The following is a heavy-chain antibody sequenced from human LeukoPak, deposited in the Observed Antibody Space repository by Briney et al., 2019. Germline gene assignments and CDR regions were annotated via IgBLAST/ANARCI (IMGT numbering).Heavy chain of an antibody. CDR1: GFTFSSYA. V-gene: IGHV3-23*01. D-gene: IGHD3-22*01. J-gene: IGHJ4*02. CDR2: ISGSGDNT. Sequence: GGSLRLSCAASGFTFSSYAMSWVRQAPGKGLEWVSGISGSGDNTYYADSVKGRFTISSDNSKNTLYVQVNSLGTEDTAAYYCAKGSYYDSSGSFYFDYWGQGTLVTVSS. CDR3: AKGSYYDSSGSFYFDY.